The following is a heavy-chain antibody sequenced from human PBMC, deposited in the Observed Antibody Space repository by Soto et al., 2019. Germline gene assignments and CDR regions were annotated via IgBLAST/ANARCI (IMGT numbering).Heavy chain of an antibody. CDR3: ARGEDAFFYYGLDV. CDR1: GGSITSSY. Sequence: SETLSLTCTVSGGSITSSYWSWIRRPPGKGLEWIAYIYDTGISGYTPSTSYNPSLKSRVTMSVDTSKNQFSLKLTSVTAADTAVYYCARGEDAFFYYGLDVWGQGITVTVSS. CDR2: IYDTGISGYTPST. V-gene: IGHV4-59*01. J-gene: IGHJ6*02.